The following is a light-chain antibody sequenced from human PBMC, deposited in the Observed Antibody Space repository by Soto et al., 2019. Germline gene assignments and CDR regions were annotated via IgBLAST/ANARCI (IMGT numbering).Light chain of an antibody. CDR1: GSNIGAGYD. V-gene: IGLV1-40*01. J-gene: IGLJ7*01. Sequence: QTVVTQPPSVSGAPGQRVTISCTGSGSNIGAGYDVHWYQQLPGTAPKLLIYGNSNRPSGVPDRFSGSKSGTSASLAITGLQAEDEADYYCQSYDSGLSGAVFGGGTQLTVL. CDR2: GNS. CDR3: QSYDSGLSGAV.